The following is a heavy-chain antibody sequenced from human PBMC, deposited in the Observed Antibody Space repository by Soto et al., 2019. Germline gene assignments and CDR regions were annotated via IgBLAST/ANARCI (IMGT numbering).Heavy chain of an antibody. Sequence: NPSETLSLTCTVSGASMSSHYWTWLRQSPGKGLEWIGYISYSGSTYYNPSLKSRVSISADTSKNQFSLRMNPMIAADTAVYYCARADPAASVGYWGQGTLVTVSS. D-gene: IGHD2-2*01. J-gene: IGHJ4*02. CDR2: ISYSGST. CDR1: GASMSSHY. V-gene: IGHV4-59*11. CDR3: ARADPAASVGY.